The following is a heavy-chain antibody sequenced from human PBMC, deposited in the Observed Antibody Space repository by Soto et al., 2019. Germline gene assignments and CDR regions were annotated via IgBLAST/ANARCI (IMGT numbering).Heavy chain of an antibody. V-gene: IGHV1-18*01. CDR1: GYTFTSYG. J-gene: IGHJ6*03. CDR3: ARERHSSGVGYYYYYMDV. Sequence: ASVKVSCKSSGYTFTSYGISWVRQAPGQGIEWMGWISAYNGNTNYAQKLQGRVTMTTDTSTSTAHLELRSLRSDDTAVYYCARERHSSGVGYYYYYMDVWGKGTTVTVSS. D-gene: IGHD3-3*02. CDR2: ISAYNGNT.